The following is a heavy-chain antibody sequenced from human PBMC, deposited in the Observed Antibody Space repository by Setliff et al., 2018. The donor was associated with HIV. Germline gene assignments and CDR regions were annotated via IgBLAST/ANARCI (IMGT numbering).Heavy chain of an antibody. V-gene: IGHV1-3*01. Sequence: VASVKVSCKASGYTFTSYAMHWVRQAPGQRLEWMGWINAGNGNTKYSQKFQGRVTITRDTSASTAYMELSSLRSEDTAVYYCARVPRWYYYDSSGYPDYWGQGTLVTVSS. J-gene: IGHJ4*02. CDR3: ARVPRWYYYDSSGYPDY. D-gene: IGHD3-22*01. CDR2: INAGNGNT. CDR1: GYTFTSYA.